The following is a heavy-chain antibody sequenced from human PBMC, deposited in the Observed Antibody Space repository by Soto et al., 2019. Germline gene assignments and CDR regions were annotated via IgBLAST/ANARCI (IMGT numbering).Heavy chain of an antibody. J-gene: IGHJ6*03. Sequence: ASVKVSCKASGYTFTSYGISWVRQAPGQGLEWMGWISAYNGNTNYAQKLQGRVTMTTDTSTSTAYMELRSLRSDDTAVYYCARVSWLLLFXYYYYMDVWGKGTTGTVSS. CDR1: GYTFTSYG. V-gene: IGHV1-18*01. CDR3: ARVSWLLLFXYYYYMDV. CDR2: ISAYNGNT. D-gene: IGHD2-15*01.